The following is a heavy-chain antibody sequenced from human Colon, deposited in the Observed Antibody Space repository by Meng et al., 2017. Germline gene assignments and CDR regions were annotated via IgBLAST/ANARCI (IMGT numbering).Heavy chain of an antibody. Sequence: ASVKVSCKASGYTFIDYYINWVRQAPGQGLEWKGRMNPKNGGTSYAQTFQGRVTMTRDTSISTAYMELSRLRSDDTAIYYCGRVMGVMVNKKWFDLWGQGTLVTVSS. CDR1: GYTFIDYY. V-gene: IGHV1-2*06. CDR3: GRVMGVMVNKKWFDL. J-gene: IGHJ5*02. CDR2: MNPKNGGT. D-gene: IGHD3-16*01.